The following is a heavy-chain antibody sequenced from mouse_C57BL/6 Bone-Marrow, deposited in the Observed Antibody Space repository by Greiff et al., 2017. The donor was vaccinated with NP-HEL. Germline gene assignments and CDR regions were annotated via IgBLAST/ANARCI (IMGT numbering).Heavy chain of an antibody. CDR2: ISDGGSYT. V-gene: IGHV5-4*03. J-gene: IGHJ4*01. CDR1: GFTFSSYA. Sequence: EVKLMESGGGLVKPGGSLKLSCAASGFTFSSYAMSWVRQTPEKRLEWVATISDGGSYTYYPDNVKGRFTISRDNAKNNLYLQMSHLKSEDTAMYYCARPLGYAMDYWGKGTSVTVSS. CDR3: ARPLGYAMDY.